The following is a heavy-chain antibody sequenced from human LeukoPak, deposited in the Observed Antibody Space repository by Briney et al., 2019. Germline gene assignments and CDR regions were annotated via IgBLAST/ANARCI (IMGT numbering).Heavy chain of an antibody. CDR1: GFTFSSYW. J-gene: IGHJ4*02. Sequence: GGSLRLSCAASGFTFSSYWMHWVRQAPGKGLVWVSRINSDGSSTSYADSVKGRFTISRDNAKNTLYLQMNSLRAEDTAVYYCARRLSYYDSSGLFDYWGQGTLVTVSS. CDR3: ARRLSYYDSSGLFDY. D-gene: IGHD3-22*01. CDR2: INSDGSST. V-gene: IGHV3-74*01.